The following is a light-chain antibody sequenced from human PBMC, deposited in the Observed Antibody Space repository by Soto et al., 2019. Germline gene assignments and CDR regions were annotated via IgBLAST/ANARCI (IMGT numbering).Light chain of an antibody. CDR2: GAS. V-gene: IGKV3-20*01. Sequence: EIVVTQSPATLSLSPGERATLSCRASQSVSSSYLAWYQQKPAEAPRPLIYGASNGTTGIPGRFSGSGSGTDLTLTISRLEPEDFAVYYCQQYGGSPPSTFGGGPKMEIK. CDR3: QQYGGSPPST. J-gene: IGKJ4*01. CDR1: QSVSSSY.